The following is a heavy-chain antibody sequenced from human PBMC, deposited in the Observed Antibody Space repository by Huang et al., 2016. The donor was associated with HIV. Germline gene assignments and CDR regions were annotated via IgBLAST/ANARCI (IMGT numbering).Heavy chain of an antibody. CDR2: RDPNSGNT. J-gene: IGHJ4*02. CDR3: ATPKYSSTVAVDY. Sequence: VQLVQSGAEVKKPGASVKVSCKASGYSFTSSDIHWGRQATGQGLEWMGWRDPNSGNTGYAQKFQTRVTMTRNTSISTAYMELSNLRSDDTGVYYCATPKYSSTVAVDYWGQGTLVSVSS. CDR1: GYSFTSSD. V-gene: IGHV1-8*01. D-gene: IGHD6-13*01.